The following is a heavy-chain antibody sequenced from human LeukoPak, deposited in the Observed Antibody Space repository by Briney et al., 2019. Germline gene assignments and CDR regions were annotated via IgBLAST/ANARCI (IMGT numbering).Heavy chain of an antibody. V-gene: IGHV4-59*01. Sequence: SETLSLTCTVSGGSISSYYWSWIRQPPGKGLEWIGYIYYSGSTNYNPSLKSRVTISVDTSKNRFSLKLSSVTAADTAVYYCARVTVDYGSYYYHYMDVWGKGTTVTVSS. J-gene: IGHJ6*03. CDR3: ARVTVDYGSYYYHYMDV. CDR2: IYYSGST. CDR1: GGSISSYY. D-gene: IGHD4-17*01.